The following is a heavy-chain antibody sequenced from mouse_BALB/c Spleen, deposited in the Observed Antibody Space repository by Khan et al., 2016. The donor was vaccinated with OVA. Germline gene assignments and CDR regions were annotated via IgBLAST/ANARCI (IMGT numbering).Heavy chain of an antibody. Sequence: DLVKPGASVKLSCKASVYTFTSYWINWIKQRPGQGLEWIGRVSPGSGSPYYNEIFKGKATVTVDKSSSTAYIQLISLSSEDSAVYFCTRSNYYGNSLYAMDYWGQGTSVTVSS. CDR2: VSPGSGSP. CDR3: TRSNYYGNSLYAMDY. V-gene: IGHV1S41*01. J-gene: IGHJ4*01. D-gene: IGHD1-1*01. CDR1: VYTFTSYW.